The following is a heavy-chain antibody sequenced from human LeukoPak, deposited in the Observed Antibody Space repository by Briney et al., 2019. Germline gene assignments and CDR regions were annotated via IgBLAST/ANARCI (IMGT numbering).Heavy chain of an antibody. D-gene: IGHD5-18*01. J-gene: IGHJ4*02. CDR2: IYRGGST. Sequence: GGSLRLSCAASGLNVSTNNMNWVRQAPGKGLEWVSVIYRGGSTLNAHSVKGRFTISRDSSRNTLFLQMNSLRAEDTAVYYCARGYSSADYWGQGTLVTVSS. CDR1: GLNVSTNN. CDR3: ARGYSSADY. V-gene: IGHV3-53*01.